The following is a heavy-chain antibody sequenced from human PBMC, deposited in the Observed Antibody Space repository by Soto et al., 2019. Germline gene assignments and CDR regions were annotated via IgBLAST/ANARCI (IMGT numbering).Heavy chain of an antibody. D-gene: IGHD1-7*01. CDR1: GFIFSEYT. CDR3: EKQAHGLAGGTFES. CDR2: ISTSGSSN. Sequence: GGSLRLSCAASGFIFSEYTIYWVRQVPGKGLEGISDISTSGSSNYNADSVNDRITISRENTKKTLFLQMASTRPENTAIYYCEKQAHGLAGGTFESWGRGTQVTVSS. V-gene: IGHV3-64*02. J-gene: IGHJ4*02.